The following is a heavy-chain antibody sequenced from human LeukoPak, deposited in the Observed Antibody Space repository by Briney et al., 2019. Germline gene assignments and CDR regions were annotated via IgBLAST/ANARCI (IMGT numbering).Heavy chain of an antibody. CDR1: GYTFTGYY. CDR2: INPNSGGT. CDR3: ARDSGYCSGGSCYSADY. J-gene: IGHJ4*02. Sequence: ASVKVSCKASGYTFTGYYMHWVRQAPGQGLEWMGWINPNSGGTNYAQKFQGRVTMTRDTSISTAYMELSRLRPDDTAVYYCARDSGYCSGGSCYSADYWGQGTLVTVSS. V-gene: IGHV1-2*02. D-gene: IGHD2-15*01.